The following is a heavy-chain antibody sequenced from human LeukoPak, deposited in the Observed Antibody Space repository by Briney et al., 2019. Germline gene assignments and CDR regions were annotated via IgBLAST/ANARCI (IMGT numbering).Heavy chain of an antibody. Sequence: ASVKVSCKASGYTFSYYGISWVRQAPGQGLEWMGWISTFNGNAKYAQNFQGRVTMTTDTSTSTAHMELKSLRSDDTAVYYCARGRYCSGGNCWAIYYYYMDVWGKGTTVTVSS. CDR2: ISTFNGNA. V-gene: IGHV1-18*01. D-gene: IGHD2-15*01. CDR3: ARGRYCSGGNCWAIYYYYMDV. CDR1: GYTFSYYG. J-gene: IGHJ6*03.